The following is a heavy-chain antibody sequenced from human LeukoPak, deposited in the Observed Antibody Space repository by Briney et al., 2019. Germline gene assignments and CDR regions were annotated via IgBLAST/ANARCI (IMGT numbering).Heavy chain of an antibody. J-gene: IGHJ4*02. CDR1: GFTFSSYG. CDR3: AKDRGWFTVTYFDY. CDR2: ISYDGSNK. D-gene: IGHD4-17*01. V-gene: IGHV3-30*18. Sequence: GRSLRLSCTASGFTFSSYGMHWVRQAPGKGLEWVAVISYDGSNKYYADSVKGRFTISRDNSKNTLYLQMNSLRAEDTAVYYCAKDRGWFTVTYFDYWGQGTLVTVSS.